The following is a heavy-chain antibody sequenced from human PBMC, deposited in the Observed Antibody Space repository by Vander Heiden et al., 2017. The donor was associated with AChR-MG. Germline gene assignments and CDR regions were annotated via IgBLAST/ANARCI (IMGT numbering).Heavy chain of an antibody. Sequence: HVQLQQWGAGLLKPSETLSLTCPVYGRLLSGYYWRWICQPRGKGLEWIGEINQSGSTNYNPSLTSRVSISVDTSKTQFSLRRSSVTAADTAVYYCARAKPRCGLYYMDVWGKGTTVTVPS. CDR3: ARAKPRCGLYYMDV. V-gene: IGHV4-34*01. CDR1: GRLLSGYY. D-gene: IGHD2-15*01. J-gene: IGHJ6*03. CDR2: INQSGST.